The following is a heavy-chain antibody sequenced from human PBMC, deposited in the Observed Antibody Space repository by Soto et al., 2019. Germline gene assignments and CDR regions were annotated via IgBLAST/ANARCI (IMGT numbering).Heavy chain of an antibody. CDR3: ARRIAAVGYFDY. Sequence: HPGGSLRLSCAASGFTFSSYGMHWVRQAPGKGLEWVAVISYDGSNKYYADSVKGRFTISRDNSKNTLYLQMNSLRAEDTAVYYCARRIAAVGYFDYWGQGTLVTVSS. CDR1: GFTFSSYG. D-gene: IGHD6-13*01. V-gene: IGHV3-30*03. J-gene: IGHJ4*02. CDR2: ISYDGSNK.